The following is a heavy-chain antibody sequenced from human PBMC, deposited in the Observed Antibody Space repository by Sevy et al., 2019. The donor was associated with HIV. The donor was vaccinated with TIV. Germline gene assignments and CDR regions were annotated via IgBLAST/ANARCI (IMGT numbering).Heavy chain of an antibody. CDR3: AKDSIRGWLLLPDAFDI. J-gene: IGHJ3*02. CDR2: ISGSGGST. Sequence: GGSLRLSCAASGFTFSSYAMSWVRQAPGKGLEWVSAISGSGGSTYYADSVKGRFTISRDNSKNTLYLQMNGLRAEDTAVYYCAKDSIRGWLLLPDAFDIWGQGTMVTVSS. CDR1: GFTFSSYA. V-gene: IGHV3-23*01. D-gene: IGHD3-22*01.